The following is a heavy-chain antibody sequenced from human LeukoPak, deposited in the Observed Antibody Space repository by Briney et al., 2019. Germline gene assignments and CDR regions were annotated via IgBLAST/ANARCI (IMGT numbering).Heavy chain of an antibody. Sequence: PQALSLTWTVAGGSIRISSYYWGWIRQPPGKGLEWTGSIYFSGTTYYNPSLRSPGPRSVDTSKNQFSLKLSSVTAADTAVYYCARDPGADSSGYYIPGWFDPWGQGTLVTVSS. J-gene: IGHJ5*02. V-gene: IGHV4-39*07. CDR2: IYFSGTT. D-gene: IGHD3-22*01. CDR3: ARDPGADSSGYYIPGWFDP. CDR1: GGSIRISSYY.